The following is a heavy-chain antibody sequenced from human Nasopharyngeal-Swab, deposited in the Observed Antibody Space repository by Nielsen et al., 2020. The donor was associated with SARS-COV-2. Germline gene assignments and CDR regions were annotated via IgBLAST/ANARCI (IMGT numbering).Heavy chain of an antibody. Sequence: GVLKISCSASGFPFTNYAMHWVPQAPGKGLEFVSAISSSGGSTYYADSVKGRFTISRDNSKNTLYLQMSNLRTEDTSVYYCVKWSSGTYNWNYGWFDPWGQGTLVTVSS. V-gene: IGHV3-64D*09. D-gene: IGHD1-7*01. J-gene: IGHJ5*02. CDR1: GFPFTNYA. CDR3: VKWSSGTYNWNYGWFDP. CDR2: ISSSGGST.